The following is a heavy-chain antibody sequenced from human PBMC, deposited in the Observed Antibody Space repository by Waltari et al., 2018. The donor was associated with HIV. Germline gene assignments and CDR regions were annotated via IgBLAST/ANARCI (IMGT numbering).Heavy chain of an antibody. J-gene: IGHJ3*02. CDR1: GFTFSTVS. CDR3: TKVRDGDWNDAFDI. Sequence: EVQLVESGGGLVKPGGSLRLSCAASGFTFSTVSINWVRQAPGKGLEWVSSISSRSGYISYADSIKGRFTISRDNAKNSTFLQMDSLRAEDTAVYYCTKVRDGDWNDAFDIWGQGTMVTVSS. CDR2: ISSRSGYI. V-gene: IGHV3-21*01. D-gene: IGHD2-21*02.